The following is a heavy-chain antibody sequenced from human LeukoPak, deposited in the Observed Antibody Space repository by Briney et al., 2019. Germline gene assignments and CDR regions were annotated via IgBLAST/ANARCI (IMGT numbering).Heavy chain of an antibody. CDR2: ISGTSTNI. J-gene: IGHJ4*02. D-gene: IGHD6-6*01. V-gene: IGHV3-21*01. Sequence: PGGSLRLSCAASGFTFNSFGMSWVRQAPGKGLEWVSSISGTSTNIYYADSVKGRFTISRDNAKNSVYLQMNSLRAEDTAVYYCARDDPSMIAALHYWGQGTLVTVSS. CDR3: ARDDPSMIAALHY. CDR1: GFTFNSFG.